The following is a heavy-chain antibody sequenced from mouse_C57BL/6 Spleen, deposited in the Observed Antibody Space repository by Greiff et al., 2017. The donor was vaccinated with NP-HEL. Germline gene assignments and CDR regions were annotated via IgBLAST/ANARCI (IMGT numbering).Heavy chain of an antibody. J-gene: IGHJ4*01. CDR2: IYPGNSDT. D-gene: IGHD2-4*01. Sequence: EVQLQQSGTVLARPGASVKMSCKTSGYTFTSYWMHWVKQRPGQGLEWIGAIYPGNSDTSYNQKFKGKAKLTAVTSASTAYMELSSLTNEDSAVYYCTRGEDYDENYAMDYWGQGTSVTVSS. CDR1: GYTFTSYW. V-gene: IGHV1-5*01. CDR3: TRGEDYDENYAMDY.